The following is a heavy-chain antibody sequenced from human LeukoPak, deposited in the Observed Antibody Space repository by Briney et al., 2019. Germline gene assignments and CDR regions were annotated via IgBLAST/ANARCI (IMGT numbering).Heavy chain of an antibody. D-gene: IGHD5-12*01. Sequence: PGRSLRLSCAASGFTFSSYAMHWVRQAPGKGLEGVAVISYDGSNKYYADSVKGRFTISRDNSKNTLYLQMNSLRAEDTAVYYCARDQSDIVATTYYYYYYGMDVWGKGTTVTVSS. CDR2: ISYDGSNK. CDR3: ARDQSDIVATTYYYYYYGMDV. V-gene: IGHV3-30*04. CDR1: GFTFSSYA. J-gene: IGHJ6*04.